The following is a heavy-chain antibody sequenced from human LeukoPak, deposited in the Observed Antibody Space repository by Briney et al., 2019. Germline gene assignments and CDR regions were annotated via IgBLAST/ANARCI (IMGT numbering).Heavy chain of an antibody. CDR3: ARLRYYAMDV. CDR1: GFTFSTYD. CDR2: ISSSSRTI. Sequence: GGSLRLSCAASGFTFSTYDMNWVRQAPGKGLEWVSYISSSSRTISYADSVKGRFTIPRDNAKNPLYLQMNSLRAEDTAVYYCARLRYYAMDVWGQGTTVTASS. J-gene: IGHJ6*02. V-gene: IGHV3-48*01.